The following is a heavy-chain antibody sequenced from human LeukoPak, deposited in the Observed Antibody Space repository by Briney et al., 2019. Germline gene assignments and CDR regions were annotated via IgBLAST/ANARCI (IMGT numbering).Heavy chain of an antibody. V-gene: IGHV1-3*01. CDR1: GYTFTSYA. Sequence: ASVKVSCKASGYTFTSYAMHWVRQAPGQRLEWMGWINAGNGSTKYSQKFQGRVTITRDTSASTAYMELSSLRSEDTAVYYCARDLGSLRYFDWLLYGNWFDPWGQGTLVTVSS. J-gene: IGHJ5*02. CDR2: INAGNGST. D-gene: IGHD3-9*01. CDR3: ARDLGSLRYFDWLLYGNWFDP.